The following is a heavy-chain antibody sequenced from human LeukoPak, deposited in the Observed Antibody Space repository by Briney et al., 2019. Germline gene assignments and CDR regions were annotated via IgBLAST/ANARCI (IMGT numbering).Heavy chain of an antibody. CDR3: AKDYGSGSYYAFDH. CDR2: ISWNSGRI. V-gene: IGHV3-9*01. CDR1: GFTFSSYA. J-gene: IGHJ4*02. D-gene: IGHD3-10*01. Sequence: PGGSLRLSCAASGFTFSSYAMNWVRQAPGKGLEWVSGISWNSGRIEYADSVKGRFTISRDNAKNSLYLQMNSLRAEDTALYYCAKDYGSGSYYAFDHWGQGTPVTVSS.